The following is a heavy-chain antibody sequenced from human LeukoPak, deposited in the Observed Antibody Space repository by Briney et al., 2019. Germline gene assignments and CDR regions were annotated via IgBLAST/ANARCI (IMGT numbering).Heavy chain of an antibody. Sequence: PGGSLRLSCAASGFTFSTYWMHWVRQAPGKGLAWVSRTTGDGSTATYADSVKGRFTISRDNAENTLYLQMNSLRAEDTALYFCASDVGIGGWGQGTLVTVSS. CDR2: TTGDGSTA. J-gene: IGHJ4*02. D-gene: IGHD2-15*01. CDR3: ASDVGIGG. V-gene: IGHV3-74*01. CDR1: GFTFSTYW.